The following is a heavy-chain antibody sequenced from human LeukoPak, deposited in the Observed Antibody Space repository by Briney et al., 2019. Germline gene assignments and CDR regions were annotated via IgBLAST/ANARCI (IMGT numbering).Heavy chain of an antibody. J-gene: IGHJ4*02. D-gene: IGHD6-13*01. CDR2: IRSDGGST. CDR1: GFTVSSNY. V-gene: IGHV3-53*01. Sequence: PGGSLRLSCAASGFTVSSNYMNWVRQAPGKGLEWVSFIRSDGGSTLYADSVKGRFTISRDNSKNTLYAEMTSLRAEDTAVYYCATLASGYSSPFDYWGQGTLVTVSS. CDR3: ATLASGYSSPFDY.